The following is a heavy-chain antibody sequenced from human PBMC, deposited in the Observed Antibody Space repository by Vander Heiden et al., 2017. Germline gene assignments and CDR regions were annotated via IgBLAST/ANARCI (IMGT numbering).Heavy chain of an antibody. D-gene: IGHD5-12*01. CDR3: ARVYGYSDYD. Sequence: ADSVKGRFTSSRDNAKNSLYLKMNSLRGEDTAVYYCARVYGYSDYDWGQGNLVTVSS. J-gene: IGHJ4*02. V-gene: IGHV3-48*01.